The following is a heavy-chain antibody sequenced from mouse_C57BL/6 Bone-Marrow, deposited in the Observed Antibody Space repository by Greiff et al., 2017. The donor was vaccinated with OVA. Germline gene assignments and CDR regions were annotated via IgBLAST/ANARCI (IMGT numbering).Heavy chain of an antibody. D-gene: IGHD2-4*01. Sequence: EVQRVESGGGLVQPKGSLKLSCAASGFTFNTYAMHWVRQAPGKGLEWVARIRSESSNYATYYADSVKDRFTISRDDSQSMLYLQMNNLKTEDTAMYYCVRGHYDYVAWFAYWGQGTLVTVSA. J-gene: IGHJ3*01. CDR2: IRSESSNYAT. CDR1: GFTFNTYA. CDR3: VRGHYDYVAWFAY. V-gene: IGHV10-3*01.